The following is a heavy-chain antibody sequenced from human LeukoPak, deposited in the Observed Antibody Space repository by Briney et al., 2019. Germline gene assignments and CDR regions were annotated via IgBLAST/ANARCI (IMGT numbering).Heavy chain of an antibody. CDR1: GFTFSTFA. V-gene: IGHV3-23*01. D-gene: IGHD4-23*01. Sequence: GGSLRLSCAASGFTFSTFAMSWVRQAPGKGLERVSVVSGSGGSGTYYADSVEGRFTISRDNSKNTLFLEMNSLRAEDTALYYCAKGYYGGSATHFDSWGQGIVVTVSS. J-gene: IGHJ4*02. CDR2: VSGSGGSGT. CDR3: AKGYYGGSATHFDS.